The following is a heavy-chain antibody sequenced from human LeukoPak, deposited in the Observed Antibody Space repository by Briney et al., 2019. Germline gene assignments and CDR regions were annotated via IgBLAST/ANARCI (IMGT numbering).Heavy chain of an antibody. CDR3: ATAYYYDSSGYYWFDP. V-gene: IGHV1-24*01. D-gene: IGHD3-22*01. CDR1: GYTLTELS. J-gene: IGHJ5*02. Sequence: ASVKVSCKVSGYTLTELSMHWVRQAPGKGLEWMRGFDPEDGETIYAQKFQGRVTMTEDTSTDTAYMELSSLRSEDTAVYYCATAYYYDSSGYYWFDPWGQGTLVTVSS. CDR2: FDPEDGET.